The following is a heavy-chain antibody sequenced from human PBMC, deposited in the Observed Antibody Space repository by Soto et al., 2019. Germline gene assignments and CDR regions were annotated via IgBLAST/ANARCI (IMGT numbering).Heavy chain of an antibody. CDR1: GFTFRSYA. CDR2: ISYDGTNK. Sequence: QVQLVESGGGVVHPGRSLRLSCAASGFTFRSYAMDWFRQTPGKGLEWVAVISYDGTNKYYADSVKGRFTISRDNSKSTLSLKMNSLRAEDTAVYYCARGDSNSWSDYWGQGTLVTVSS. J-gene: IGHJ4*02. D-gene: IGHD6-13*01. V-gene: IGHV3-30*01. CDR3: ARGDSNSWSDY.